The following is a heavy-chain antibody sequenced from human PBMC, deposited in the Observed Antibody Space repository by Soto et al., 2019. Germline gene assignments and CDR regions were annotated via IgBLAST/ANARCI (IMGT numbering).Heavy chain of an antibody. J-gene: IGHJ5*02. CDR2: IYYTGGT. V-gene: IGHV4-30-4*01. CDR1: GGSISSSDYY. D-gene: IGHD3-16*01. Sequence: PSETLSLTCTVPGGSISSSDYYWSWIRQPPGKGLEWIGYIYYTGGTSYNPSLKSRVSMSVDTSKNQFSLRLSSVTAADTAVYYCARDLGGSNWFDPWGQGTLVTVSS. CDR3: ARDLGGSNWFDP.